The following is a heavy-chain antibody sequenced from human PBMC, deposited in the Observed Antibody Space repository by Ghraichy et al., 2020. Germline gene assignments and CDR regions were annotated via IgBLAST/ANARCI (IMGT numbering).Heavy chain of an antibody. CDR3: AKDSDKSLAFDS. Sequence: ETLSLTCVGSGFTVRDYAMSWVRQPPGKGLEWVSEIRRRGVTTAYADPVRGRFTITRDNAKNTLYLQMRSLRVDDTAVYYCAKDSDKSLAFDSWGQGTLVTVSS. CDR2: IRRRGVTT. J-gene: IGHJ4*02. CDR1: GFTVRDYA. D-gene: IGHD3-16*02. V-gene: IGHV3-23*01.